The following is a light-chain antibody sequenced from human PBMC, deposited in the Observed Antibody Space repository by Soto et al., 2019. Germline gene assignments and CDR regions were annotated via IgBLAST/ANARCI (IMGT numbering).Light chain of an antibody. CDR3: SSYTTSNTRQIV. J-gene: IGLJ1*01. CDR1: RNDVGGYNY. Sequence: QSLLTQPGSLSGSPGQSITISCTWTRNDVGGYNYVSWYHHHPGKAPKLMIFDVSNRPSGVSNRFSGSKSGNTASLTISGLQPEDEADYYCSSYTTSNTRQIVFGTGTKVTVL. V-gene: IGLV2-14*03. CDR2: DVS.